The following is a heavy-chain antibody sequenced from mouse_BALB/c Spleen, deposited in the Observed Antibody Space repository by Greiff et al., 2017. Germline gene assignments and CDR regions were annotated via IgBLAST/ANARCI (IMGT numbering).Heavy chain of an antibody. CDR3: AKHEGYYGVWYAMDY. V-gene: IGHV2-6-7*01. J-gene: IGHJ4*01. D-gene: IGHD2-1*01. CDR1: GFSLTGYG. CDR2: IWGDGST. Sequence: QVQLKQSGPGLVAPSQSLSITCTVSGFSLTGYGVNWVRQPPGKGLEWLGMIWGDGSTDYNSALKSRLSISKDNSKSQVFLKMNSLQTDDTAMYYCAKHEGYYGVWYAMDYWGQGTSVTVSS.